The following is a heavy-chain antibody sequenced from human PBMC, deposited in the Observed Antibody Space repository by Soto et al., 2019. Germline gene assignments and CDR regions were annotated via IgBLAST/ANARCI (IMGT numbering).Heavy chain of an antibody. CDR3: ARDAPTMDV. Sequence: QVQLVQSGAEVKKPGPSVKVSCKASGYTFTSYGISWVRQAPGQGREWMGWIRAYNGKTNYSQKLQSRVTLTTDTATGTAYRALRSLRSDSTAVYYYARDAPTMDVWGQGTTVTVSS. CDR2: IRAYNGKT. CDR1: GYTFTSYG. J-gene: IGHJ6*02. V-gene: IGHV1-18*01.